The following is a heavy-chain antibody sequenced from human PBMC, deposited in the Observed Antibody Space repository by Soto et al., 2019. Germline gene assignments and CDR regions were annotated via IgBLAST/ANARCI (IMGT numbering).Heavy chain of an antibody. CDR3: AREGGHGAGIHNYAMDV. D-gene: IGHD1-26*01. CDR2: ISGQTGGT. J-gene: IGHJ6*02. V-gene: IGHV1-18*01. Sequence: QVQLVQSGVGLKKPGASVRVSCKASGYPFTTYDISWVRQAPGQGLERIGWISGQTGGTNYAQKGRNRITMATDTSTRTAYMDLRSLTSDHTAVYYCAREGGHGAGIHNYAMDVWGRGTTVTVSS. CDR1: GYPFTTYD.